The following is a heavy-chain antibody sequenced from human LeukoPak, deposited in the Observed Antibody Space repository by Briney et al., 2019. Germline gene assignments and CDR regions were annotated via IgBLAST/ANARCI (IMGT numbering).Heavy chain of an antibody. CDR3: AKDGGWMDPSVLYWYFDL. CDR2: IRYDGSIK. V-gene: IGHV3-30*02. J-gene: IGHJ2*01. CDR1: GFTFSSYG. D-gene: IGHD3-16*01. Sequence: GGSLRLSCAASGFTFSSYGMNWVRQAPGKGLEWVAFIRYDGSIKYSADSVKGRFTISRDNSKNTLFLQMNSLRAEDTAVYYCAKDGGWMDPSVLYWYFDLWGRGTLVTVSS.